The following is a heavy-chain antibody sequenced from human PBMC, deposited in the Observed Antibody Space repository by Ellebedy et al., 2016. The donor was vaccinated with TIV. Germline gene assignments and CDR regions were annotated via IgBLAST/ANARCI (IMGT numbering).Heavy chain of an antibody. CDR2: INNDGSST. CDR3: AGDLDV. CDR1: RVTFRSHW. V-gene: IGHV3-74*01. D-gene: IGHD3-3*01. J-gene: IGHJ4*02. Sequence: GESLKISCAASRVTFRSHWMHWVRQAPGEGPVWVARINNDGSSTNYADSVKRRFTISRDNAESILYLQMNSLRVEETAMYYCAGDLDVWGQGILVTVSS.